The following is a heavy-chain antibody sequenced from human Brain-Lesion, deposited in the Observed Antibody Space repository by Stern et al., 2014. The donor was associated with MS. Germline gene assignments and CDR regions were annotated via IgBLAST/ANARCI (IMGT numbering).Heavy chain of an antibody. CDR3: ARDQRGITIFGVVTDYYYLGMDV. CDR1: GYIFTGYY. D-gene: IGHD3-3*01. CDR2: INPNTGGT. Sequence: VQLVESGAEVKKPGASVKVSCKTSGYIFTGYYIHWVRQAPGQGLEWMAWINPNTGGTNYATKFQGRVTRSRDTSNSTAYVELSSLTSDDTAVYYCARDQRGITIFGVVTDYYYLGMDVWGQGTTVTVSS. J-gene: IGHJ6*02. V-gene: IGHV1-2*02.